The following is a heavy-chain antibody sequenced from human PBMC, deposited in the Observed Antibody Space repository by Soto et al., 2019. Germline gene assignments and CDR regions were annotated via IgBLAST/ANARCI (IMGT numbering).Heavy chain of an antibody. Sequence: PSETLSLTCTVSGGSISSYYWSWIRQPPGKGLEWIGYIYYSGSTNYNPSLKSRVTISVDTSKNQFSLKLSSVTAADTAVYYCARHPSRTYYYYYMDVWGKGTTVTVSS. CDR1: GGSISSYY. CDR2: IYYSGST. V-gene: IGHV4-59*08. J-gene: IGHJ6*03. CDR3: ARHPSRTYYYYYMDV.